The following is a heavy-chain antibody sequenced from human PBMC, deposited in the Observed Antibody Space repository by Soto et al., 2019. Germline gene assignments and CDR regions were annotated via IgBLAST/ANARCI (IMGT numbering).Heavy chain of an antibody. CDR1: GFTFSSYW. CDR2: IKQDGSEK. V-gene: IGHV3-7*01. CDR3: ARGAQASGYSYGPFGYYYYYYMDV. Sequence: EVQLVESGGGLVQPGGSLRLSCAASGFTFSSYWMSWVRQAPGKGLEWVANIKQDGSEKYYVDSVKGRFTISRDNANNSLYLQMNSLRAEDTAVYYCARGAQASGYSYGPFGYYYYYYMDVWGKGTTVTVSS. D-gene: IGHD5-18*01. J-gene: IGHJ6*03.